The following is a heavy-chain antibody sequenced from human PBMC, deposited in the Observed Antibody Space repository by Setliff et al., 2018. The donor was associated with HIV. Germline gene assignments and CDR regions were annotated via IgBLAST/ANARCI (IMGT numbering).Heavy chain of an antibody. CDR2: IIQSGST. V-gene: IGHV4-34*01. CDR1: GGSFSGYY. Sequence: PSQTLSLTCAVSGGSFSGYYWSWIRQSPGKGLEWIGEIIQSGSTNYNPSLKSRVTISVDTSKNQLSLKLSSVTAADTAVYYCARGMVRGLRWDSWGQGTLVTVSS. CDR3: ARGMVRGLRWDS. J-gene: IGHJ4*02. D-gene: IGHD3-10*01.